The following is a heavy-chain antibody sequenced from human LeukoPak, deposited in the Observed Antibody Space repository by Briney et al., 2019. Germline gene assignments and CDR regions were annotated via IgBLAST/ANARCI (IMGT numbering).Heavy chain of an antibody. J-gene: IGHJ4*02. CDR3: ARASRRVTTYYYGSGSYYSFDY. CDR1: GYSISSGYY. D-gene: IGHD3-10*01. Sequence: SETLSLTCTVSGYSISSGYYWGWIRQPPGKGLEWIGSIYHSGSTYYNPSLKSRVTISVDTSKNQFSLKLSSVTAADTAVYYCARASRRVTTYYYGSGSYYSFDYWGQGTLVTVSS. V-gene: IGHV4-38-2*02. CDR2: IYHSGST.